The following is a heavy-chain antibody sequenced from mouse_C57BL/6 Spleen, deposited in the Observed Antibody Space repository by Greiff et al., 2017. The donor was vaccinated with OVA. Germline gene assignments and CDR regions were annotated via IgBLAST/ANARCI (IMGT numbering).Heavy chain of an antibody. D-gene: IGHD3-2*02. CDR1: GYSFTGYY. CDR2: INPSTGGT. Sequence: VQLQQSGPELVKPGASVKISCKASGYSFTGYYMNWVKQSPEKSLEWIGEINPSTGGTTYNQKFKAKATLTVDKSSSTAYMQLKSLTSEDSSVYYCARYSSGYEAWVAYWGQGTLVTVSA. V-gene: IGHV1-42*01. J-gene: IGHJ3*01. CDR3: ARYSSGYEAWVAY.